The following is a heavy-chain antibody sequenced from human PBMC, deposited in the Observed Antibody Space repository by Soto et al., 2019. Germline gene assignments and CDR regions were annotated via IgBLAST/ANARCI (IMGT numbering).Heavy chain of an antibody. J-gene: IGHJ4*02. D-gene: IGHD3-22*01. CDR1: GFTFSTYG. V-gene: IGHV3-33*01. CDR2: IWYDGSKK. CDR3: ARGLDDGSGYLGF. Sequence: QVQLVESGGGVVQPGRSLRLSCAASGFTFSTYGMYWVRQAPGKGLEWVAVIWYDGSKKDYADSVKGRFTISRDNSKNTLSLQMNSLRAEDTAVYYCARGLDDGSGYLGFWGQGTLVTVSS.